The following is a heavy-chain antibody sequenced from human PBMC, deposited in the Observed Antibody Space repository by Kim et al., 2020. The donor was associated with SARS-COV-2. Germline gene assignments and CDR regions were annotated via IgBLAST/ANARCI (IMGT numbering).Heavy chain of an antibody. CDR1: GGSFSGYY. V-gene: IGHV4-34*01. CDR2: INHSGST. CDR3: ARSARTEPNY. Sequence: SETLSLTCAVYGGSFSGYYWSWIRQPPGKGLEWIGEINHSGSTNYNPSLKSRVTISVDTSKNQFSLKLSSVTAADTAVYYCARSARTEPNYWGQGTLVTVSS. J-gene: IGHJ4*02.